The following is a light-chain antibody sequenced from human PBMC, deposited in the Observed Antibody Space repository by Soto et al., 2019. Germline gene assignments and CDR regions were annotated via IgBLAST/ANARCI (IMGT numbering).Light chain of an antibody. CDR2: RSD. Sequence: QAVVTQPPSASGTPGQRVTISCSGSSSNIGSNHVYWYQQFPGMAPKLLMYRSDQRPTGVPDRFSGSKSGTSASLAISGLRSDDEADYYCSARDDILSGVVFGGGTQLTVL. CDR3: SARDDILSGVV. V-gene: IGLV1-47*01. J-gene: IGLJ2*01. CDR1: SSNIGSNH.